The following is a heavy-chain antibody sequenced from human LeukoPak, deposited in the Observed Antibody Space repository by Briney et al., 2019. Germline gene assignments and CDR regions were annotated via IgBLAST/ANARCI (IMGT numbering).Heavy chain of an antibody. J-gene: IGHJ4*02. CDR1: GVTLSSNY. V-gene: IGHV3-53*01. D-gene: IGHD2-21*01. CDR2: IYSGGST. Sequence: RRSLRLSCAPSGVTLSSNYMSWVRQAPGKGLEWVSVIYSGGSTYYADSVKGRFTISRDNSKNTLYLQMNSLRVEDTAVYYCARVSFRYYFDYWGQGTLVTVSS. CDR3: ARVSFRYYFDY.